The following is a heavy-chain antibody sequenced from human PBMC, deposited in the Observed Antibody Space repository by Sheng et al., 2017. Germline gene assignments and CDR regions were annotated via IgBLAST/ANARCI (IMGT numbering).Heavy chain of an antibody. Sequence: EVQLVESGGGVVRPGGSLRLSCAASGFTFDDYGMSWVRQAPGKGLEWVSGINWNGGSTGYADSVKGRFTISRDNAKNSLYLQMNSLRAEDTALYYCARVSYDSSGYQWVSPSPVAFDIWGQGTMVTVSS. J-gene: IGHJ3*02. V-gene: IGHV3-20*04. CDR3: ARVSYDSSGYQWVSPSPVAFDI. CDR2: INWNGGST. D-gene: IGHD3-22*01. CDR1: GFTFDDYG.